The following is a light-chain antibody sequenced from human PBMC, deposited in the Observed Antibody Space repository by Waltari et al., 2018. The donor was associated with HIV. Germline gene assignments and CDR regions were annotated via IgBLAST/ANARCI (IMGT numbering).Light chain of an antibody. CDR1: SSDAGGYNY. V-gene: IGLV2-11*01. Sequence: QSALTQPRSVSGSTGQSVTISCTGTSSDAGGYNYVSWYQQHPGKAPKLMIYDVSKRPAGVPDRFSGSKSGNTASLTISGLQAEDEADYYCCSYAGSYTWVFGGGTKLTVL. CDR3: CSYAGSYTWV. J-gene: IGLJ3*02. CDR2: DVS.